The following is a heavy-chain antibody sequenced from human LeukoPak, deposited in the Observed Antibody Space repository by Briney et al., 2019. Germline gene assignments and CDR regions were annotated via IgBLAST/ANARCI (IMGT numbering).Heavy chain of an antibody. CDR2: IYYSGST. Sequence: SETLSLTCTVSGGSISPYYWTWIRQPPGKGLEWIGYIYYSGSTNYNPSLKSRVTISVDASENKFSLKLRSVTAADTAVYYCARVCGGNCYPLGFDPWGQGTLVTVSS. V-gene: IGHV4-59*01. D-gene: IGHD2-21*02. J-gene: IGHJ5*02. CDR3: ARVCGGNCYPLGFDP. CDR1: GGSISPYY.